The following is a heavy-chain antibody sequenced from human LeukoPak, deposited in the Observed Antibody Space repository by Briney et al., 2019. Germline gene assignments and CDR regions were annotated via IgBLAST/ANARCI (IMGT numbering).Heavy chain of an antibody. J-gene: IGHJ4*02. D-gene: IGHD1-26*01. CDR2: ISGSGGST. Sequence: GGSLRLSCAASGFTFSSYAMTWVRQARGKGLEWVSGISGSGGSTYYADSVKGRFTISRDNSKNTLYLQMNSLRAEDTALYYCATDSGAIALREIFDYWGQGTLVTVSS. CDR1: GFTFSSYA. V-gene: IGHV3-23*01. CDR3: ATDSGAIALREIFDY.